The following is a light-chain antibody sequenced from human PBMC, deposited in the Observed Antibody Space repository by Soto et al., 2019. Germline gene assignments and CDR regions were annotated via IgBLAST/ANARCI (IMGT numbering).Light chain of an antibody. CDR1: QSVSSY. J-gene: IGKJ4*01. CDR3: QQRSNWRALT. Sequence: EIVLTQSPATLSLSPGERATLSCRASQSVSSYLAWYRQKPGQAPRLLIYDASNRATGIPARFSGSGSGTDFTLTISSLEPEDFAVYYCQQRSNWRALTFGGGTKVEIK. CDR2: DAS. V-gene: IGKV3-11*01.